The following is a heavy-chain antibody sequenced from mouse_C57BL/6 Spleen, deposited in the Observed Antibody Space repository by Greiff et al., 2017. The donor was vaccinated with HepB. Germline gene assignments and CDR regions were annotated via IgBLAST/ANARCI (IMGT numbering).Heavy chain of an antibody. J-gene: IGHJ3*01. D-gene: IGHD1-1*01. Sequence: LQESGPELVKPGASVKISCKASGYAFSSSWMNWVKQRPGKGLEWIGRIYPGDGDTNYNGKFKGKATLTADKSSSTAYMQLSSLTSEDSAVYFCARDYGSSRCAYWGQGTLVTVSA. CDR2: IYPGDGDT. CDR1: GYAFSSSW. CDR3: ARDYGSSRCAY. V-gene: IGHV1-82*01.